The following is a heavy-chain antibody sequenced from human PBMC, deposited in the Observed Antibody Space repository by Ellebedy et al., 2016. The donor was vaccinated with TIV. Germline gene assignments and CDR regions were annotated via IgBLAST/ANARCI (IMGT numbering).Heavy chain of an antibody. CDR2: IYYSWSA. CDR1: GGSISNSDYY. CDR3: ARDPALPRGRFDT. J-gene: IGHJ5*02. Sequence: MPSETLSLTCIVSGGSISNSDYYWNWIRQPPGKGLEWIGSIYYSWSAYYNPSLKSRVTVSVDTSKNQFSLNLSSVTAADTAVYYCARDPALPRGRFDTWGQGTLVTVSS. V-gene: IGHV4-39*07.